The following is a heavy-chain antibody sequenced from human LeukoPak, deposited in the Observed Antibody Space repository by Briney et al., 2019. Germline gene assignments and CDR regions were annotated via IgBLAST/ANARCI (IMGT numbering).Heavy chain of an antibody. CDR1: GFTFSSYG. CDR3: AKDSYGDYEGYYFDY. CDR2: IRYDGSNK. Sequence: GGSLRLSCAASGFTFSSYGMHWVRQAPGKGLEWVAFIRYDGSNKYYADAVKGRFTISRDNSKNTLYLQMNSLRAEDTAVYYCAKDSYGDYEGYYFDYWGQGTLVTVSS. J-gene: IGHJ4*02. D-gene: IGHD4-17*01. V-gene: IGHV3-30*02.